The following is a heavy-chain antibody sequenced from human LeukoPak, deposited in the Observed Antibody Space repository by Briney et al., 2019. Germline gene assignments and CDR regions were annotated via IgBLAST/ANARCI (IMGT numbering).Heavy chain of an antibody. CDR1: GGTCGSYG. V-gene: IGHV1-69*13. CDR3: TRRGVLDAFDI. D-gene: IGHD3-3*01. CDR2: IIPIFDTT. Sequence: SVKVSCKASGGTCGSYGINWVRQAPGQGLEWMGEIIPIFDTTQYAQKFQVRVTITADESTNIAYMDLTTLTSEDTAIYYCTRRGVLDAFDIWGQGTMVTLYS. J-gene: IGHJ3*02.